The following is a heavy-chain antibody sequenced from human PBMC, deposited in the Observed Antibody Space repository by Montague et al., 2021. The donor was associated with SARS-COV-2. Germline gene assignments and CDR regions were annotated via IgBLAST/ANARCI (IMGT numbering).Heavy chain of an antibody. J-gene: IGHJ4*02. CDR1: GGSLSGYY. D-gene: IGHD6-13*01. V-gene: IGHV4-34*01. CDR3: ASPPYGDHPPPPGY. Sequence: SETLSLTCAVYGGSLSGYYWCWIRQPPGKGLEWIGEINHSGGTNYTQSPKSAVAISVDTSKYQLSLKLSSVTVADTAVYYCASPPYGDHPPPPGYWGQGTLVTVSS. CDR2: INHSGGT.